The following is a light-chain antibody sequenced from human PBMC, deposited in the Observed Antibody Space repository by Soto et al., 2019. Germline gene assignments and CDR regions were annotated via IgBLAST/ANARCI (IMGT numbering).Light chain of an antibody. V-gene: IGLV1-47*01. CDR3: AAWDDSLSGYV. Sequence: QSVLTQPPSASGTPGQRVTISCSGSSSNIGSNYVYWYQQLPGTAPKLLIYRNNQRPSGVPDRFSGSKSGTSASLAISGLRSEDEADSYCAAWDDSLSGYVFGTGTKSPS. CDR1: SSNIGSNY. J-gene: IGLJ1*01. CDR2: RNN.